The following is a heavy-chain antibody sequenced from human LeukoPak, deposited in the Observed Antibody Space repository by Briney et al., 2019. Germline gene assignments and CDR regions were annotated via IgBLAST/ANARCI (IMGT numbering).Heavy chain of an antibody. V-gene: IGHV4-31*03. CDR2: IYYSGST. CDR1: GGSISSGGYY. J-gene: IGHJ4*02. D-gene: IGHD4-17*01. CDR3: ARCGKDGDYVQN. Sequence: SETLSLTCTVSGGSISSGGYYWSWIRQHPGNDLEWIGYIYYSGSTYYNPSLKSRVTISVDTSKNQFSLKLSSVTAADTAVYYCARCGKDGDYVQNWGQGTLVTVSS.